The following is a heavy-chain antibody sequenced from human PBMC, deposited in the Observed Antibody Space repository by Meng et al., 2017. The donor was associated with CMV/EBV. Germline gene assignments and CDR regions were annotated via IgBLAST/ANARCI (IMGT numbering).Heavy chain of an antibody. D-gene: IGHD3-10*01. CDR3: AAAGSGSYDFDY. J-gene: IGHJ4*02. CDR1: GGSISSGGYY. V-gene: IGHV4-31*03. Sequence: LRLSCTVSGGSISSGGYYWSWIRQHPGKGLEWIGYIYYSGSTYYNPSLKSRVTISVDTSKNQFSLKLSSVTAADTAVYYCAAAGSGSYDFDYWGQGTLVTVSS. CDR2: IYYSGST.